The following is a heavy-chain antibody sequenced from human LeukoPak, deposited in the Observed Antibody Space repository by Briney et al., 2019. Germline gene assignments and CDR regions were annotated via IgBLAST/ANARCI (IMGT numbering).Heavy chain of an antibody. CDR2: ISGSGGST. Sequence: PGGSLRLSCAASGFTFSSYAMSWVRQAPGKGLEWVSAISGSGGSTYYADSVKGRFTISRDNSKNTQYLQMNSLRAEDTAVYYCAKYGSSGYFNDYWGQGTLVTVSS. CDR1: GFTFSSYA. D-gene: IGHD3-22*01. V-gene: IGHV3-23*01. J-gene: IGHJ4*02. CDR3: AKYGSSGYFNDY.